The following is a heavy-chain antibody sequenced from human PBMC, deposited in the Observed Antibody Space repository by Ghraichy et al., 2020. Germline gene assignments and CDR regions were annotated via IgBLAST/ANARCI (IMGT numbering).Heavy chain of an antibody. V-gene: IGHV4-38-2*01. CDR1: GYSISSGYY. CDR2: IYHNART. CDR3: ARQRDYWGASDY. J-gene: IGHJ4*02. D-gene: IGHD5-12*01. Sequence: SQTLSLTCAVSGYSISSGYYWGWIRQAPGKGLEWIVNIYHNARTYYNPSLESRVAISVDTSKNQFSLRLSSVTATDTAVYYCARQRDYWGASDYWGQGTLVTVSS.